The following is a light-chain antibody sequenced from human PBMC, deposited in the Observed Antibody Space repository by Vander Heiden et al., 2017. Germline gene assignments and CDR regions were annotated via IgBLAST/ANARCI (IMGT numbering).Light chain of an antibody. CDR1: QSVTSSY. CDR3: QQYGSSPRT. CDR2: GAS. Sequence: EIVLTQSPGTLSLSPGERTTLSCRASQSVTSSYLAWYQQKPGQAPGPLIYGASSRATGIPDRFSGSGSGTDFTLTISRLEPEDFAVYYCQQYGSSPRTFGQGTKLEIK. V-gene: IGKV3-20*01. J-gene: IGKJ2*01.